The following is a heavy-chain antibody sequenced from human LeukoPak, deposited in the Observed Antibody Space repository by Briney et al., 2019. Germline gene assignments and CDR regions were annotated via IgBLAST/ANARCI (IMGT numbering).Heavy chain of an antibody. CDR1: GRSFSGYY. CDR3: ARGEAAAGPMDYMDV. CDR2: VNHSGST. V-gene: IGHV4-34*01. D-gene: IGHD6-13*01. J-gene: IGHJ6*03. Sequence: SESLSLTCAADGRSFSGYYWSWIRQPPGKGQEWIGEVNHSGSTNYNPSLKSRVTTSVDTSKNQFSLKLISVTAADTAVYYCARGEAAAGPMDYMDVWDTGATVTVSS.